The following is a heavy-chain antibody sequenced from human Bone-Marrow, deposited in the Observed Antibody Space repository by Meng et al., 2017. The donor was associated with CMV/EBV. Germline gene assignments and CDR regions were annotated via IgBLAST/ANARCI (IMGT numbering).Heavy chain of an antibody. CDR3: AKDRYSSSWYPDVGYFQH. CDR1: GFTFSDYY. V-gene: IGHV3-11*01. Sequence: GESLKISCAASGFTFSDYYMSWIRQAPGKGLEWVSYISSSGSTIYYADSVKGRFTISRDNAKNSLYLQMNSLRAEDTALYYCAKDRYSSSWYPDVGYFQHWGQGTLVTVSS. D-gene: IGHD6-13*01. CDR2: ISSSGSTI. J-gene: IGHJ1*01.